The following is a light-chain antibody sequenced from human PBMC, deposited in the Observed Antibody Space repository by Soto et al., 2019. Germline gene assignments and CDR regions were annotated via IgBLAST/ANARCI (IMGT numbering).Light chain of an antibody. Sequence: DIVMTQSPDSLAVSLGERATINCKSSQTLLDSSNNKASLSWYQQKPGQPPKLLIYWTSTREFGVPDRFSGSGSGTDFTLTISSLQAEDVAVYYCQQYNNWPYTFGQGTKLEIK. CDR3: QQYNNWPYT. J-gene: IGKJ2*01. V-gene: IGKV4-1*01. CDR1: QTLLDSSNNKAS. CDR2: WTS.